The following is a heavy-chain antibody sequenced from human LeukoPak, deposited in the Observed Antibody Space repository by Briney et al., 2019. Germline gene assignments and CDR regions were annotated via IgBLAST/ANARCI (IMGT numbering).Heavy chain of an antibody. CDR3: ARDGSTVTNYYFDY. V-gene: IGHV3-21*01. J-gene: IGHJ4*02. CDR2: ISSSSSYI. CDR1: GFTFSSYT. Sequence: PWGSLRLSCAASGFTFSSYTMNWVRQAPGKGLDWVSSISSSSSYIYYADSVKGRFTISRDNAKTSLYLQMNSLRAEDTAVYYCARDGSTVTNYYFDYWGQGTLVTVSS. D-gene: IGHD4-17*01.